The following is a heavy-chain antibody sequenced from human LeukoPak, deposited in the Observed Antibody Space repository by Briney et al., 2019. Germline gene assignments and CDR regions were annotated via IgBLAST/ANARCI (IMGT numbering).Heavy chain of an antibody. Sequence: ASVKVSCKASGYTFTSYDINWVRQATGQGLEWMGWINPNSGGTNYAQKFQGRVTMTRDTSISTAYMELSRLRSDDTAVYYCAREIRDSGSYYDWFDPWGQGTLVTVSS. V-gene: IGHV1-2*02. CDR2: INPNSGGT. CDR3: AREIRDSGSYYDWFDP. CDR1: GYTFTSYD. D-gene: IGHD1-26*01. J-gene: IGHJ5*02.